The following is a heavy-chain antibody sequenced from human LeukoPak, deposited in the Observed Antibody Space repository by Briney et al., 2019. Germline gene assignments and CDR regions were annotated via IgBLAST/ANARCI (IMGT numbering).Heavy chain of an antibody. J-gene: IGHJ4*02. Sequence: PGRSLRLSCAASGFTFSSYGMHWVRQAPGKGLVWVAVIWYDGSNKYYADSVKGRFTISRDNSKNTLYLQMNSLRAEDTAVYYCARGWGSNFDYWGQGTLVTVSS. CDR3: ARGWGSNFDY. CDR2: IWYDGSNK. D-gene: IGHD7-27*01. V-gene: IGHV3-33*01. CDR1: GFTFSSYG.